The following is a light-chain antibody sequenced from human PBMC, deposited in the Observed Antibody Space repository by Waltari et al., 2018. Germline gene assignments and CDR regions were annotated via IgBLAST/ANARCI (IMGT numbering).Light chain of an antibody. CDR3: QQRNSYPIT. CDR1: QGISSY. J-gene: IGKJ5*01. CDR2: TAS. V-gene: IGKV1-9*01. Sequence: DIQLTQSPSFLSASVGDRVTITCRSSQGISSYLARYQQKAGKAPKLLIHTASTLQGGVPSRFSGSGSGTDFTLTISSLQPEDFATYYCQQRNSYPITFGQGTRLEIK.